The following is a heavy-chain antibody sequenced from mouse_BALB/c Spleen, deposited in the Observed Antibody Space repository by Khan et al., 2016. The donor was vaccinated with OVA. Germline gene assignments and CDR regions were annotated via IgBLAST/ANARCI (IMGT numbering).Heavy chain of an antibody. CDR2: IYFSGSI. CDR1: GYSITSGYS. D-gene: IGHD2-1*01. Sequence: EVELVESGPDLVKPSQSLSLTCTVTGYSITSGYSWHWIRQFPGNKLEWMAYIYFSGSINYNPSLKSRISVTRDTSKNQFFLQLNSVTSEDTATYYCARDGNYMDYWGQGTSVTVSS. V-gene: IGHV3-1*02. CDR3: ARDGNYMDY. J-gene: IGHJ4*01.